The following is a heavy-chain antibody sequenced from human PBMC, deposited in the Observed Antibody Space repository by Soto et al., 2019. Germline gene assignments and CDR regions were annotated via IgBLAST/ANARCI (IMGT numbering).Heavy chain of an antibody. J-gene: IGHJ4*02. D-gene: IGHD2-15*01. V-gene: IGHV4-34*01. CDR3: ARYGSGECNRGSCYSPFDY. CDR2: INHSGST. Sequence: SETLSLTCAVYGGSFSGYYWSWIRQPPGKGLEWIGEINHSGSTNYNPSLRSRVTISVDTSKNQFSLKLSSVTAADTAVYYCARYGSGECNRGSCYSPFDYWGQGTLVTVSS. CDR1: GGSFSGYY.